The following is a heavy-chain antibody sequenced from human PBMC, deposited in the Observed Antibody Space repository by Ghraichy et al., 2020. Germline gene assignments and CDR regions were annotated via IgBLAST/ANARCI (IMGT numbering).Heavy chain of an antibody. CDR2: ISNNGEST. J-gene: IGHJ4*02. Sequence: GGSLRLSCSASGFTFSDYAMHWVRQAPGKGLEYVSGISNNGESTYYAEFVKGRFTISRDNSKNTLFLQMSSLRTEDTAVYYCVKYYCTGGSCYYPTDYWGQGTLVTVSS. V-gene: IGHV3-64D*06. D-gene: IGHD2-15*01. CDR3: VKYYCTGGSCYYPTDY. CDR1: GFTFSDYA.